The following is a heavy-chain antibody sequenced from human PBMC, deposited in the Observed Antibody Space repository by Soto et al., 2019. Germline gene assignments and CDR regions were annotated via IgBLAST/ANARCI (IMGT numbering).Heavy chain of an antibody. Sequence: QVQLQESGPGLVKPSETLSLTCTVSGGSISSYYWSWIRQPPGKGLEWIGYIYYSGSTNYNPSLTSRVTISVDTSKNQFSRKLSSVTAADTAVYYCASTYDSSGYYRPHFDYWGQGTLVTVSS. V-gene: IGHV4-59*08. J-gene: IGHJ4*02. CDR3: ASTYDSSGYYRPHFDY. D-gene: IGHD3-22*01. CDR2: IYYSGST. CDR1: GGSISSYY.